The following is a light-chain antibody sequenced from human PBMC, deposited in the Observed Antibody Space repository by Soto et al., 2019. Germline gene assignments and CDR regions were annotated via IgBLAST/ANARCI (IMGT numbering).Light chain of an antibody. CDR3: LSYGKV. Sequence: QSVLSQPASVSGSPGQSITISCTGINSGVVNYEYVSWYQQFPDKAPKLIIYEGRERPSGVSDRFSGSKSDNAASLTISALQTEDEGEYFCLSYGKVFGTGTKLTVL. J-gene: IGLJ1*01. CDR1: NSGVVNYEY. CDR2: EGR. V-gene: IGLV2-23*01.